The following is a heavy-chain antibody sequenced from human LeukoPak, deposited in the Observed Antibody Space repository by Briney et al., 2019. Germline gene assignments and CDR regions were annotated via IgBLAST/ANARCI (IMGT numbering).Heavy chain of an antibody. CDR3: ARDAPDYGDYGMDV. V-gene: IGHV4-59*01. J-gene: IGHJ6*02. Sequence: SETLSLTCTVSVGSISSYYWSWIRQPPGKGLEWIGYIYYSGSTNYNPSLKSRVAISVDTSKNQFSLKLSSVTAADTAVYYCARDAPDYGDYGMDVWGQGTTVTVSS. D-gene: IGHD4-17*01. CDR2: IYYSGST. CDR1: VGSISSYY.